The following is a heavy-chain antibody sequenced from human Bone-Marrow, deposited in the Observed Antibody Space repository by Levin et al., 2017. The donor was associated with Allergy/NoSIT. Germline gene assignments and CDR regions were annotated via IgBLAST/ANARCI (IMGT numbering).Heavy chain of an antibody. D-gene: IGHD3-22*01. CDR2: ISASGGKT. CDR1: GFTFGSYD. CDR3: ANRQDSGGIHDSSGHNLC. J-gene: IGHJ4*02. V-gene: IGHV3-23*01. Sequence: GGSLRLSCAAFGFTFGSYDMTWVRQAPGKGLEWISSISASGGKTYYAESVKGRFTISRDNSKFTMYLQMNNLRADDTAVYYCANRQDSGGIHDSSGHNLCWGRGTLVAVSS.